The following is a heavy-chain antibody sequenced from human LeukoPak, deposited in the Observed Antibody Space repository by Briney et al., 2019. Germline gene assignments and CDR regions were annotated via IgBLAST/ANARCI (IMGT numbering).Heavy chain of an antibody. CDR1: GYSFTSYW. Sequence: KVGESLKISCKGSGYSFTSYWIGWVRQMPGKGLEWMGTIYPGDSDARYSPSFQGQVTISADKSITTAYLQWSSLKASDTAMCYCARHAYSNSPLLDYWGQGTLVTVSS. CDR2: IYPGDSDA. J-gene: IGHJ4*02. V-gene: IGHV5-51*01. CDR3: ARHAYSNSPLLDY. D-gene: IGHD6-13*01.